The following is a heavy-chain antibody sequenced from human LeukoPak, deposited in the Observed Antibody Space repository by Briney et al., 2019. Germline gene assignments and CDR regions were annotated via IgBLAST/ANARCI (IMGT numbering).Heavy chain of an antibody. CDR3: AKGHGDASGYYYFDS. D-gene: IGHD3-22*01. Sequence: GGSLRLSCAASGFTFSSYAMSWVRQAPGKWLEWASAISGSGGSTYYADSVKGRFTIFRDNYKNMLYLQMNSLRVEDTAVYYCAKGHGDASGYYYFDSWGQGTLVTVSS. CDR2: ISGSGGST. J-gene: IGHJ4*02. CDR1: GFTFSSYA. V-gene: IGHV3-23*01.